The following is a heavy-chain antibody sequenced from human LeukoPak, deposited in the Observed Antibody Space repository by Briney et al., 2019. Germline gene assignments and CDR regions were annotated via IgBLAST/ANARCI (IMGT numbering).Heavy chain of an antibody. J-gene: IGHJ4*02. Sequence: ASVKVSCKASGYTFTGYYMHWVRRAPGQGLEWMGRINPNSGGTNYAQKFQGRVTMTRDTSISTAYMELSRLRSEDTAVYYCARDFVYDYVWGSYRYNYFDYWGQGTLVTVSS. CDR3: ARDFVYDYVWGSYRYNYFDY. V-gene: IGHV1-2*06. D-gene: IGHD3-16*02. CDR2: INPNSGGT. CDR1: GYTFTGYY.